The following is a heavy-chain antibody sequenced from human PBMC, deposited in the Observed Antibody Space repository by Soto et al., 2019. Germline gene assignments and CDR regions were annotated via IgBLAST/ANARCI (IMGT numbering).Heavy chain of an antibody. CDR3: ARERPDGARLDP. Sequence: QVQLQESGPGLVKPSQTLSLTCSVSGGSISSGDYYWSWIRQPPGKGLEWIGYIYYSGSTYYNPSLKSRVTISVDTSKNRFSLKLSSVTAADTAVYYCARERPDGARLDPWGQGTLVTVSS. J-gene: IGHJ5*02. CDR1: GGSISSGDYY. V-gene: IGHV4-30-4*01. D-gene: IGHD6-6*01. CDR2: IYYSGST.